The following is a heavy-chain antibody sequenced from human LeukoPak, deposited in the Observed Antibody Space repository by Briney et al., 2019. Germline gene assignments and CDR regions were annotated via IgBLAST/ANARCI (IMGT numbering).Heavy chain of an antibody. D-gene: IGHD1-26*01. J-gene: IGHJ3*02. Sequence: SETLSLTCTVSGGSISSYYWSWIRQPPGKGLEWIGYIYYSGSTNYNPSLKSRVTISVDTSKNQFSLKLSSVTAADTAVYYCARVRWELRAFDIWGQGTMVTVSS. CDR3: ARVRWELRAFDI. V-gene: IGHV4-59*01. CDR1: GGSISSYY. CDR2: IYYSGST.